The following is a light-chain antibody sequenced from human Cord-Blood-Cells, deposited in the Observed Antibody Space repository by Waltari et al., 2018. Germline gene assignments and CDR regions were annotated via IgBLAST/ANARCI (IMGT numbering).Light chain of an antibody. CDR1: SSAVGGYYY. Sequence: QSALTLPASVSGSPGQSTSIACTGTSSAVGGYYYVSWYQQQPGKAPKLMIYDVSNRPSGVSNRFSGSKSGNTASLTISGLQAEDEADYYCSSYTSSSTLVVFGGGTKLTVL. CDR2: DVS. V-gene: IGLV2-14*01. J-gene: IGLJ2*01. CDR3: SSYTSSSTLVV.